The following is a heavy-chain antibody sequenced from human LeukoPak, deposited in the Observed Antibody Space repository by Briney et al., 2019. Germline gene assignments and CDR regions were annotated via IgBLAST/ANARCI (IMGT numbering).Heavy chain of an antibody. CDR1: GFTFSSYN. J-gene: IGHJ6*03. CDR3: AGGAATRKSGFCYYYMDV. Sequence: GGSLRLSCAASGFTFSSYNVNWVRQAPGKGLEWVSSITTGNSFLYFADSVKGRFTISRDHANNSLYLQMNSLRADDTAVYYCAGGAATRKSGFCYYYMDVWGKGTTVTVSS. D-gene: IGHD5-12*01. V-gene: IGHV3-21*01. CDR2: ITTGNSFL.